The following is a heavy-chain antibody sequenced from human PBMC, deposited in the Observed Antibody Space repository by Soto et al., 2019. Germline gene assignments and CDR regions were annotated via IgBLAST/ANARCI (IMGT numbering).Heavy chain of an antibody. V-gene: IGHV4-61*03. CDR3: AGGTNGKKVAY. CDR1: GGSVTSEQYY. CDR2: FFYTGST. D-gene: IGHD2-8*01. J-gene: IGHJ4*02. Sequence: SDTLSLTCTVSGGSVTSEQYYWNWIRQPPGKGLEWIGYFFYTGSTNYTPSLESRLTMAVDVSKNHFSLRLNSVTAAYPAASYCAGGTNGKKVAYWGQGALVTVSS.